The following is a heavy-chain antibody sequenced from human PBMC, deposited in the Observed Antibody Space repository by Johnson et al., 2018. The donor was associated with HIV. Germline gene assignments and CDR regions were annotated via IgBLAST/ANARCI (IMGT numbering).Heavy chain of an antibody. CDR2: IKQDGSEK. CDR1: GFTFSSYW. D-gene: IGHD6-13*01. V-gene: IGHV3-7*01. Sequence: VQLVESGGGLVQPGGSLRLSCAASGFTFSSYWMSWVRQAPGKGLEWVANIKQDGSEKYYVDSVKGRFTISRDNAKNSLYLQMNSLRAEDTAVYYCARDGLAARVVGAFDIWCQGTMVTVSS. J-gene: IGHJ3*02. CDR3: ARDGLAARVVGAFDI.